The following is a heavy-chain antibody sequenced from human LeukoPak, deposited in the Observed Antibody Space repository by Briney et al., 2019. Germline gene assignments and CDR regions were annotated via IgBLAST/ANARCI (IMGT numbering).Heavy chain of an antibody. J-gene: IGHJ4*02. D-gene: IGHD6-13*01. CDR2: IYHSGNT. Sequence: SETLSLTCSVPIDSITNYYWSWIRQPPGKGLEWIGFIYHSGNTNKNPSLTTRVTMSVDTSKTQITLRLSSVTAADTAVYYCARGYSTFDYWGQGTLVTVSS. CDR1: IDSITNYY. V-gene: IGHV4-59*01. CDR3: ARGYSTFDY.